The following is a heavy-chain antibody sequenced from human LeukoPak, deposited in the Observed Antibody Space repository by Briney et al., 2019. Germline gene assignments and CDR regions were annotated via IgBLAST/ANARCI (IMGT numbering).Heavy chain of an antibody. CDR3: ARHTHYFDTSGYRLDY. J-gene: IGHJ4*02. Sequence: SETLSLTCTVSGGSISSGSYYWSWIRQPAGKGLEWVGRIYTSGSTNYNPSLKSRVTISVDTSKNQFSLKLSSVTAADTAVYYCARHTHYFDTSGYRLDYWGQGTLVTVSS. CDR2: IYTSGST. CDR1: GGSISSGSYY. D-gene: IGHD3-22*01. V-gene: IGHV4-61*02.